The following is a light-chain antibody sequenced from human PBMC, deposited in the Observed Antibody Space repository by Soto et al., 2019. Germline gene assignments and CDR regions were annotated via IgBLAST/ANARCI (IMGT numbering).Light chain of an antibody. CDR3: QQHINRLS. CDR2: DAS. Sequence: EIVLTQSPATLSLSPGERATLSCRASQSVSNYLAWYQQKPGQAPRLLIHDASTRATGIPARFSGSGSGTDFTLTTTTLEPEDFAVYYCQQHINRLSFGGGTKVDIK. V-gene: IGKV3-11*01. J-gene: IGKJ4*01. CDR1: QSVSNY.